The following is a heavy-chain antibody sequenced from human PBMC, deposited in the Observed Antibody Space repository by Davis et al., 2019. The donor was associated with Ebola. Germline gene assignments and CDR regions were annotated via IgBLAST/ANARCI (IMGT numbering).Heavy chain of an antibody. D-gene: IGHD5-12*01. CDR1: GYTFTSYG. J-gene: IGHJ5*02. V-gene: IGHV1-69*13. CDR3: ARALVGYDSYPPLS. Sequence: SVKVSCKASGYTFTSYGISWVRQAPGQGLEWMGGIIPIFGTANYAQKFQGRVTITADESTSTAYMELSSLRSEDTAVYYCARALVGYDSYPPLSWGQGTLVTVSS. CDR2: IIPIFGTA.